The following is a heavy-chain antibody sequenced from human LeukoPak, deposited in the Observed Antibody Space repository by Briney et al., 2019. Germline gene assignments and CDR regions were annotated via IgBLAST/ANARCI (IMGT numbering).Heavy chain of an antibody. J-gene: IGHJ4*02. Sequence: SVKVSCKASGYTFTSYYMHWVRQAPGQGLEWMGGIIPIFGTANYAQKFQGRVTITADESTSTAYMELSSLRSEDTAVYYCAREEGDGYKTYYFDYWGQGTLVTVSS. CDR1: GYTFTSYY. D-gene: IGHD5-24*01. CDR3: AREEGDGYKTYYFDY. CDR2: IIPIFGTA. V-gene: IGHV1-69*13.